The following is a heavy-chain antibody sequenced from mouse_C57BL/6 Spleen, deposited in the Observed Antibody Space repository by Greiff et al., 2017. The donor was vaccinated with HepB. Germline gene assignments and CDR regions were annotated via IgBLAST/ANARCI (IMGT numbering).Heavy chain of an antibody. J-gene: IGHJ3*01. D-gene: IGHD2-1*01. CDR3: ARSIYYGNYVGVWFAY. V-gene: IGHV1-59*01. CDR1: GYTFTSYW. CDR2: IDPSDSYT. Sequence: VQLQQPGAELVRPGTSVKLSCKASGYTFTSYWMHWVKQRPGQGLEWIGVIDPSDSYTNYNQKFKGKATLTVDTSSSTAYMQLSSLTSEDSAVYYCARSIYYGNYVGVWFAYWGQGTLVTVSA.